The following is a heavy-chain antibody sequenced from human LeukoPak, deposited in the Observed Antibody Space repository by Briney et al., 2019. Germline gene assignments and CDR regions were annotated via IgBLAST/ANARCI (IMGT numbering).Heavy chain of an antibody. CDR3: ARLGSYHDL. Sequence: LQTLCLTRTVSGASLRNYYCSWILQTPEPGVRCRRHIHSSGGSTNYPPPKSRVALSLDTPTNQLSLKLPSVTAAHPALCFCARLGSYHDLWGQGALVTVSS. V-gene: IGHV4-4*09. J-gene: IGHJ5*02. CDR2: IHSSGGS. D-gene: IGHD1-26*01. CDR1: GASLRNYY.